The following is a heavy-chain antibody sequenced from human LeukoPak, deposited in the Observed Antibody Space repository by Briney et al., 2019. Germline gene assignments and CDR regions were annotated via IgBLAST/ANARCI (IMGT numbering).Heavy chain of an antibody. D-gene: IGHD4-17*01. J-gene: IGHJ4*01. CDR2: ITPGGGT. CDR3: VSGGDYHVRLCTY. Sequence: PGGSLRLSCAASEFTLSSYVIAWVRQAPGKGPEWVSTITPGGGTYYADSVKGRFTISRDNSKNTLYLQMNSLTAEDTAIYYCVSGGDYHVRLCTYWRKGPLVTVSS. CDR1: EFTLSSYV. V-gene: IGHV3-23*01.